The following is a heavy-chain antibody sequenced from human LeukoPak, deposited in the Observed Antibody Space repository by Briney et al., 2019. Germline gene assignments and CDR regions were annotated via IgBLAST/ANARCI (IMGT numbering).Heavy chain of an antibody. CDR2: ISSTGST. CDR3: ARDQTYSGSGIYTYFDY. J-gene: IGHJ4*02. Sequence: SQTLSLTCTASGGSISSGGHYWGWIRQPAGKGLEYLVRISSTGSTNYNPSPRNRVTISADTSTTPFSLKLTSVTAAGTAVYYCARDQTYSGSGIYTYFDYWGQGTLVTVSS. V-gene: IGHV4-61*02. CDR1: GGSISSGGHY. D-gene: IGHD3-10*01.